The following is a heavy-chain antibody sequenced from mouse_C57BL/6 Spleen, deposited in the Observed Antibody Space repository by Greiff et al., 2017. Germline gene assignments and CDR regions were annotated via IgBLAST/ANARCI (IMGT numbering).Heavy chain of an antibody. V-gene: IGHV5-4*01. D-gene: IGHD1-1*01. CDR2: ISDGGSYT. Sequence: EVQVVESGGGLVKPGGSLKLSCAASGFTFSSYAMSWVRQTPEKRLEWVATISDGGSYTYYPDNVKGRFTISRDNAKNNLYLQMSHLKSEDTAMYYCARESSDYYAMDYGGQGTSVTVSS. J-gene: IGHJ4*01. CDR1: GFTFSSYA. CDR3: ARESSDYYAMDY.